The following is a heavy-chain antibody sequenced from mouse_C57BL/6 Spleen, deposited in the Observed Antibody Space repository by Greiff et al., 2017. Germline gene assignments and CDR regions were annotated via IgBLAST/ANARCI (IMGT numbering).Heavy chain of an antibody. CDR3: ARGGLWSYYSMAY. J-gene: IGHJ4*01. CDR2: INPGNGGT. V-gene: IGHV1-53*01. Sequence: QVQLQQPGTELVKPGASVKLSCKASGYTFTSYWKHWVKQRPGQGLEWIGNINPGNGGTNYNEKFKSKATLTVDKSSSTAYMQLSSLTSEDSAVYYCARGGLWSYYSMAYWGQGTSVTVSS. D-gene: IGHD1-1*02. CDR1: GYTFTSYW.